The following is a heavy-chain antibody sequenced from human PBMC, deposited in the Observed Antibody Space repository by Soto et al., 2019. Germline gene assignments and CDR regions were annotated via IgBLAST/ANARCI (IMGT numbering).Heavy chain of an antibody. CDR3: VRNGRYCGGDCYSYYYYYGMDV. J-gene: IGHJ6*02. V-gene: IGHV3-33*01. CDR1: GFTFSSYG. D-gene: IGHD2-21*02. Sequence: GGSLRLSCAASGFTFSSYGMHWVRQAPGKGLEWVAVIWYDGSNKYYADSVKGRFTISRDNSKNTLYLQINSLRAEDTAVYYFVRNGRYCGGDCYSYYYYYGMDVWGQGTTVTVSS. CDR2: IWYDGSNK.